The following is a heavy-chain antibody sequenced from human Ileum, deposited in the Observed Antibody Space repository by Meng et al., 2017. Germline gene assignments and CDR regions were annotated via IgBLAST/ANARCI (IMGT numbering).Heavy chain of an antibody. CDR3: TTWYGEY. CDR1: GDIVSINRSL. CDR2: TYYRSEWQN. V-gene: IGHV6-1*01. J-gene: IGHJ4*02. Sequence: QQPCPGLCKPSHTPSLSCALSGDIVSINRSLVHWVRLSPSRGLELLGQTYYRSEWQNRYGVSVKSRITITADTSRNQISLNLNSVTPEDTAVYYCTTWYGEYWGQGTLVTVSS. D-gene: IGHD3-10*01.